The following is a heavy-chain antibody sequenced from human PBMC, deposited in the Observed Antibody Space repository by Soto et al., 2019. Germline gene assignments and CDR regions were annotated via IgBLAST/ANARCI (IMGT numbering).Heavy chain of an antibody. CDR2: IYTSGST. V-gene: IGHV4-4*07. J-gene: IGHJ4*02. D-gene: IGHD3-22*01. CDR3: ARTYYDSSGSFDY. CDR1: GGSISSYY. Sequence: SENLSLTCTVSGGSISSYYWSWIRQPAGKGLEWIGSIYTSGSTNYKPSPKSRVTMSVDTSKNQFSLKLSSVTAADTAVYYCARTYYDSSGSFDYWGQGTLVTVSS.